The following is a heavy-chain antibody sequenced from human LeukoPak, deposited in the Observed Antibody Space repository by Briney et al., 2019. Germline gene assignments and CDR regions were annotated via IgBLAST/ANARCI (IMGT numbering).Heavy chain of an antibody. CDR2: IMRTAADVT. CDR3: VRDWSYAFDL. CDR1: GFTFSSYT. Sequence: GGSLRLSCAASGFTFSSYTMNWVRQAPGKGLEWVSYIMRTAADVTSYADSVEGRFTISRDDAKNSLYLQMNSLRDDDTAVYYCVRDWSYAFDLWGQGTMVTVSS. J-gene: IGHJ3*01. V-gene: IGHV3-48*02.